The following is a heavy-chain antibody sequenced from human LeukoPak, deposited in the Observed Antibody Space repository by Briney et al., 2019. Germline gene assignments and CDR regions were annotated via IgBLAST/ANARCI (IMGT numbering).Heavy chain of an antibody. J-gene: IGHJ4*02. D-gene: IGHD6-6*01. Sequence: ASVKVSCETSGYTFTGYFMHWVRQAPGQGLEWMGWINPNSGTTNYAQKFQGRVTMTRDTSISTAYMELSRLRADDTAVYYCAGEGSSSSYYFDYWGQGTLVTVSS. CDR2: INPNSGTT. CDR3: AGEGSSSSYYFDY. V-gene: IGHV1-2*02. CDR1: GYTFTGYF.